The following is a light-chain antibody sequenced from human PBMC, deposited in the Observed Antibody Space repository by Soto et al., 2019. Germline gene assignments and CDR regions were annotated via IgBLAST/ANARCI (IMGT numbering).Light chain of an antibody. V-gene: IGKV3-15*01. CDR1: QSVNNK. Sequence: EIVMTQSPATLSVSPGERATLSCRASQSVNNKLAWYQQKLGTAPRLLIYGASTRATGIPARFSGSGSGTDFTLTISSLQSEDFAIYYCQEYNNYSPLTFGGGTKVEIK. J-gene: IGKJ4*01. CDR2: GAS. CDR3: QEYNNYSPLT.